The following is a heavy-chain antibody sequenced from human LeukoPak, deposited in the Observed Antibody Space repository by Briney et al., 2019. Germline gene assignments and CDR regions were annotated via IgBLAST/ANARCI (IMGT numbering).Heavy chain of an antibody. Sequence: GGSLSLSCAASGFTLSSYGMHWFRQAPAKGLEGVAFIRYDGSNKYYADSVKGRFTISRDTSKNQLYLQMNSLRAEDTAVYYCAKDGGDIVVVPAAPDPYYYYYYMDVWGKGTTVTVSS. D-gene: IGHD2-2*01. V-gene: IGHV3-30*02. CDR2: IRYDGSNK. J-gene: IGHJ6*03. CDR1: GFTLSSYG. CDR3: AKDGGDIVVVPAAPDPYYYYYYMDV.